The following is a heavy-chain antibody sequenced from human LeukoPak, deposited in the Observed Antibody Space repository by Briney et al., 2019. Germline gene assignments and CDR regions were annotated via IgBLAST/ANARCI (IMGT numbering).Heavy chain of an antibody. CDR2: IYYSGNT. CDR1: GGSISSDNYY. V-gene: IGHV4-39*07. Sequence: PSETLSLTCTVSGGSISSDNYYWGWIRQPPGKGLEWIGSIYYSGNTYYNPSLKSRVTMSVDTFKNQFSLKLNSVTATDTAVYYCARDSYPYDIWGEGDWFDPWGQGTLVTVSS. D-gene: IGHD3-9*01. CDR3: ARDSYPYDIWGEGDWFDP. J-gene: IGHJ5*02.